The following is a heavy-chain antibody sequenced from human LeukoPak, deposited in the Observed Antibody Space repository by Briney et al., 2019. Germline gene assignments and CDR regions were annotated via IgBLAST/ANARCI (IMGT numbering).Heavy chain of an antibody. CDR2: INPNSGGT. CDR3: ARGSKIMITFGGVIVH. J-gene: IGHJ5*02. D-gene: IGHD3-16*01. CDR1: GYTFTGYY. V-gene: IGHV1-2*02. Sequence: ASVKVSCKASGYTFTGYYMHWVRQAPGQGLGWMGWINPNSGGTNYAQKFQGRVTMTRDTSISTAYMELSRLRSDDTAVYYCARGSKIMITFGGVIVHWGQGTLVTVSS.